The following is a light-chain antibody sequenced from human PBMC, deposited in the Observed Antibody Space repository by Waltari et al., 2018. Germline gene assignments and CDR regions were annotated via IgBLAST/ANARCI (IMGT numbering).Light chain of an antibody. CDR1: QSVGRN. CDR3: QQRSNWPLT. Sequence: EIVLTQSPATLSLSPGERAALSCRASQSVGRNLGWYQQKPGQVPRLLIYDASNRATGIPARFSGRGSGTDFTLTISSLEPEDFAVYYCQQRSNWPLTFGGGTTVEIK. CDR2: DAS. J-gene: IGKJ4*01. V-gene: IGKV3-11*01.